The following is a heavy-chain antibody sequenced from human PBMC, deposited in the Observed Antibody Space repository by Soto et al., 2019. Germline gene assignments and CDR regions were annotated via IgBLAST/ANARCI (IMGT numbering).Heavy chain of an antibody. Sequence: GGSLRLSCAASGFTFSTYTMNWVRQAPGKGLEWVAVIWYDGSNKYYADSVKGRFTISRDNSKNTLYLQMNSLRAEDTAVYYCARDVIVVVPAAVYYYYGMDVWGQGTTVNVS. V-gene: IGHV3-33*08. J-gene: IGHJ6*02. CDR3: ARDVIVVVPAAVYYYYGMDV. D-gene: IGHD2-2*01. CDR1: GFTFSTYT. CDR2: IWYDGSNK.